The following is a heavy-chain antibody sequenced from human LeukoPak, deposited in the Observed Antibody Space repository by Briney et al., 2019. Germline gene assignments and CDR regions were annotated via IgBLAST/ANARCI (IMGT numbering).Heavy chain of an antibody. CDR1: GFTFSTYA. D-gene: IGHD3-10*01. CDR2: ISIGGGST. V-gene: IGHV3-23*01. CDR3: AKDPRDYGSGKDI. J-gene: IGHJ3*02. Sequence: GGSLRLSCAASGFTFSTYAMSWVRQAPGKGLEWVSLISIGGGSTFYADSVKGRFTISRDNSKNTLYLQMYSLRIEDTAVYYCAKDPRDYGSGKDIWGQGTMVTVSS.